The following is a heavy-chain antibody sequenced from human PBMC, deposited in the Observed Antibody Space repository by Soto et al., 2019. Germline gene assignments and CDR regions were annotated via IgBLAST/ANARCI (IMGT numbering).Heavy chain of an antibody. CDR3: ARGRSDQQQLVPTPPANAFDI. Sequence: PSETLSLTCAVYGWSFSGYYWSWIRQPPGKGLEWIGEINHSGSTNYNPSLKSRVTISVDTSKNQFSLKLSSVTAADTAVYYCARGRSDQQQLVPTPPANAFDIWGQGTMVTVSS. D-gene: IGHD6-13*01. V-gene: IGHV4-34*01. J-gene: IGHJ3*02. CDR2: INHSGST. CDR1: GWSFSGYY.